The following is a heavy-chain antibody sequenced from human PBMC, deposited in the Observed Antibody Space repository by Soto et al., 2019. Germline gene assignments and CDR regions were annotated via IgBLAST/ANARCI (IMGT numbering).Heavy chain of an antibody. CDR3: ASSQADAYYYYGMDV. J-gene: IGHJ6*02. CDR2: ISAYNGDT. Sequence: ASVKVSCKASGYTFISYGISWVRQAPGQGPEGMGWISAYNGDTKYAQKLQGRVTMTTDTSTSTTYMEVRSLRSDDTAVYYCASSQADAYYYYGMDVWRQGTTVTVSS. V-gene: IGHV1-18*01. CDR1: GYTFISYG.